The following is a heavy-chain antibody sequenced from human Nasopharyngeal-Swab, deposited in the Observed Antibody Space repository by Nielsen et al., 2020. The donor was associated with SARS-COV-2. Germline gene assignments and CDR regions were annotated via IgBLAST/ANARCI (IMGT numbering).Heavy chain of an antibody. J-gene: IGHJ4*02. CDR2: INHSGST. Sequence: SETLSLTCAVYGGSFSGYYWSWIRQPPGKGLEWIGEINHSGSTNYNPSLKSRITISVDTSKNQFSLKLSSVTAADTAVYYCARGGYSYGPDYWGQGTLVTVSS. D-gene: IGHD5-18*01. V-gene: IGHV4-34*01. CDR1: GGSFSGYY. CDR3: ARGGYSYGPDY.